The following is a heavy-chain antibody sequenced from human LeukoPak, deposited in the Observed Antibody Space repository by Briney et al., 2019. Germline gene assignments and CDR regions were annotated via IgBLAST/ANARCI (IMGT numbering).Heavy chain of an antibody. Sequence: GGSLRLSCAASGFTFSSYSMKSVRQAPGKGLEWVSSISSSSTYIYYADSVKGRFTISRDNAKNSLYLQMSSLRAEDTAVYYCARDPRGYSSSWYYDDYWGQGTLVTVSS. CDR1: GFTFSSYS. V-gene: IGHV3-21*01. J-gene: IGHJ4*02. CDR3: ARDPRGYSSSWYYDDY. CDR2: ISSSSTYI. D-gene: IGHD6-13*01.